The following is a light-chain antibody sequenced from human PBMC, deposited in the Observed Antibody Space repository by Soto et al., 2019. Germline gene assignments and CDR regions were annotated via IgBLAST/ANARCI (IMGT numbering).Light chain of an antibody. CDR2: AAS. CDR1: QSVSSTY. V-gene: IGKV3-20*01. Sequence: ESVLTQSPDTLSLSPGDRATLSCRASQSVSSTYLAWYQQKPGQAPRLLIFAASTRATGIPDRFSGSGSGADVTLTISRLEPEDFAVYYCQLYGASPLFTFGPGTRVDIK. J-gene: IGKJ3*01. CDR3: QLYGASPLFT.